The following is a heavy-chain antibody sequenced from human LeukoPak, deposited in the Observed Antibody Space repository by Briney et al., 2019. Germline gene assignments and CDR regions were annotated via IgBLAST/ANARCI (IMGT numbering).Heavy chain of an antibody. CDR3: ARDYYDSSGYYAHAFDI. D-gene: IGHD3-22*01. V-gene: IGHV4-59*08. J-gene: IGHJ3*02. Sequence: SETLSLTCSVSGGSISSYYWNWIRQPPGKGLEWIGYIYYSGTTNYNPSLKSRVTISIDTSKNQFSLKLSSVTAADTAVYYCARDYYDSSGYYAHAFDIWGQGTMVTVSS. CDR1: GGSISSYY. CDR2: IYYSGTT.